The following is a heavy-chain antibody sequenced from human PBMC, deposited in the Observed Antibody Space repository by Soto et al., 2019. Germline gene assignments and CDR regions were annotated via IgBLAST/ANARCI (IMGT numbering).Heavy chain of an antibody. CDR1: GFSLSTSGVG. CDR3: AHRPGEYSSSSNWFDP. V-gene: IGHV2-5*01. Sequence: SGPTLVKPTQTLTLTCTFSGFSLSTSGVGVGWIRQPPGKALEWLALIYWNDDKRYSPSLKSRLTITKDTSKNQVVLTMTNMDPVDTATYYCAHRPGEYSSSSNWFDPWGQGTLVTVSS. J-gene: IGHJ5*02. CDR2: IYWNDDK. D-gene: IGHD6-6*01.